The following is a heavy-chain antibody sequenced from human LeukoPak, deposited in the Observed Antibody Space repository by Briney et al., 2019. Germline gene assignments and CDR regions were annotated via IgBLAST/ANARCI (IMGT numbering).Heavy chain of an antibody. Sequence: ASVKVSCKASGYTFTGYYMHWVRQAPGQGLEWMGWIKPNSGGTNYAQKFQGRVTMTRDTSISTAYMELSRLRSDDTAVYYCARGDYYGSGSYYDNWFDPWGQGTLVTVSS. V-gene: IGHV1-2*02. J-gene: IGHJ5*02. CDR3: ARGDYYGSGSYYDNWFDP. CDR1: GYTFTGYY. CDR2: IKPNSGGT. D-gene: IGHD3-10*01.